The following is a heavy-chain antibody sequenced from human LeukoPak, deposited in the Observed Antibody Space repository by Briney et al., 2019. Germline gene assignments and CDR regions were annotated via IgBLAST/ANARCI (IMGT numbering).Heavy chain of an antibody. CDR2: LYYSGST. Sequence: SETLSLTCTVSGGSISTSSFYWGWIRQPPGKGLEWIGSLYYSGSTYYNPSLKSRVTISVDTSKNQFSLKLSSVTAADTAVYYCAREADDSSGYYGGPNWFDPWGQGTLVTVSS. CDR3: AREADDSSGYYGGPNWFDP. J-gene: IGHJ5*02. D-gene: IGHD3-22*01. V-gene: IGHV4-39*07. CDR1: GGSISTSSFY.